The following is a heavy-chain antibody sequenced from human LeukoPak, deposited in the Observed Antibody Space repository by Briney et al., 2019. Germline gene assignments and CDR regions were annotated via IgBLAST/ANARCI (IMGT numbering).Heavy chain of an antibody. CDR1: GLTFSSYG. CDR2: IWYDGSNK. D-gene: IGHD2-21*02. J-gene: IGHJ3*02. Sequence: GGSLRLSCAASGLTFSSYGMHWVRQAPGKGLEWVAVIWYDGSNKYYADSVKGRFTISRDNSKNTLYLQMNSLRAEDTAVYYCARDPCGGDCYAFDIWGQGTMVTVSS. CDR3: ARDPCGGDCYAFDI. V-gene: IGHV3-33*01.